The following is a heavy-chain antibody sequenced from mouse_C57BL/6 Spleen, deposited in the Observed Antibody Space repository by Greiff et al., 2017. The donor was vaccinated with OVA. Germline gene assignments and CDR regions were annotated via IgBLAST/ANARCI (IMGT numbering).Heavy chain of an antibody. CDR3: ARHYYGSRERLFAY. CDR2: IDPSDSYT. CDR1: GYTFTSYW. V-gene: IGHV1-59*01. Sequence: QVQLQQPGAELVRPGTSVKLSCKASGYTFTSYWMHWVKQRPGQGLEWIGVIDPSDSYTNYNQKFKGKATLTVDTSSSTAYMQLSSLTSEDSAVYYCARHYYGSRERLFAYWGQGTLVTVSA. J-gene: IGHJ3*01. D-gene: IGHD1-1*01.